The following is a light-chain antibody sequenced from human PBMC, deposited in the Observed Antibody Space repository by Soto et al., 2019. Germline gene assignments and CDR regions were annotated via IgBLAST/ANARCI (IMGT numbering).Light chain of an antibody. Sequence: ILFTQSPDTLSLSPVERATLSCRASQSISRTLAWYQQKSGQPPRLLIYDASTRATGFPARFSGSGSGTEFTLTISSLQSEDFAVYYCQQYNNWPLTFGGGTKVDIK. CDR1: QSISRT. CDR2: DAS. V-gene: IGKV3D-15*01. CDR3: QQYNNWPLT. J-gene: IGKJ4*01.